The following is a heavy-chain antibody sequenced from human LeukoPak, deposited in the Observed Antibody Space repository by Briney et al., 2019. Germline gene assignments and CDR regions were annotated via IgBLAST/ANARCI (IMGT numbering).Heavy chain of an antibody. J-gene: IGHJ4*02. D-gene: IGHD3-22*01. Sequence: SGTLSLTCAVSGGSISSRNWWSWVRQPPGKGLEWIGEIYHSGSTNYNPSLKTRVTISVDKSKNQFSLKLSSVTAADTAVYYCARALDSSGPFDYWGQGTLVTVSS. CDR3: ARALDSSGPFDY. V-gene: IGHV4-4*02. CDR1: GGSISSRNW. CDR2: IYHSGST.